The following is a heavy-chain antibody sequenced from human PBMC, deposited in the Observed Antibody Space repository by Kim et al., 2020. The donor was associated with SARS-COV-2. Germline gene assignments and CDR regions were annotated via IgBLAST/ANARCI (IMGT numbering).Heavy chain of an antibody. D-gene: IGHD6-19*01. Sequence: EGSVKGRFTISRDNAKNSLYLQMNSLRAEDTDLYYCAKAPLCCGWYYFDYWGQGTLVTVSS. J-gene: IGHJ4*02. V-gene: IGHV3-9*01. CDR3: AKAPLCCGWYYFDY.